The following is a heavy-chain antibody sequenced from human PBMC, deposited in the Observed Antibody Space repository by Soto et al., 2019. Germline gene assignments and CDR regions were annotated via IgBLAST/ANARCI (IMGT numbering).Heavy chain of an antibody. CDR3: AILVRDCSGGSCYFYY. CDR2: IIPIFGTA. Sequence: QVQLVQSGAEVKTPGSSVKVSCKASGGTFSSYAISWVRQAPGQGLEWMGGIIPIFGTANYAQKFQGRVTITADESTSTAYMELSSLRSEDTAVYSGAILVRDCSGGSCYFYYWGQGTLVTVSS. CDR1: GGTFSSYA. J-gene: IGHJ4*02. V-gene: IGHV1-69*01. D-gene: IGHD2-15*01.